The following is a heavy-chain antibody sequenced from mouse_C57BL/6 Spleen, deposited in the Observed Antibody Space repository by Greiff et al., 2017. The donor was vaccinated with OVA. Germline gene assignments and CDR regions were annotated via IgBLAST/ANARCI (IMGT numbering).Heavy chain of an antibody. CDR2: IYPGNSDT. J-gene: IGHJ3*01. Sequence: EVQLQQSGTVLARPGASVKMSCKTSGYTFTSYWMHWVKQRPGQGLEWIGAIYPGNSDTSYNQKFKGKAKLTAVTSASTAYMELSSLTNEDSAVYYCTRWGYYDYDDGAWFAYWGQGTLVTVSA. CDR1: GYTFTSYW. V-gene: IGHV1-5*01. D-gene: IGHD2-4*01. CDR3: TRWGYYDYDDGAWFAY.